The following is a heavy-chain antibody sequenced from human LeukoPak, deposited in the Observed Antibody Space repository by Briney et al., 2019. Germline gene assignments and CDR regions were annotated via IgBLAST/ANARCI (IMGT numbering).Heavy chain of an antibody. CDR3: ARDVWGSYRSYFDY. Sequence: SETLSLTCTVSGGSISSYYWSWIRQPPGKGLGWIGYIYYSVSTNYNPSLKSRVTISVDTSKNQYSLKLSSVTAADTALYYCARDVWGSYRSYFDYWGQGTLVTVSS. CDR2: IYYSVST. D-gene: IGHD3-16*02. CDR1: GGSISSYY. J-gene: IGHJ4*02. V-gene: IGHV4-59*01.